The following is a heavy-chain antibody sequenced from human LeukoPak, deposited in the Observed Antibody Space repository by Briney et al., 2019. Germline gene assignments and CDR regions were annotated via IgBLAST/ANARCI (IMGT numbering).Heavy chain of an antibody. CDR2: ISGSGGST. V-gene: IGHV3-23*01. Sequence: GGSLRLSCAASGFTFSSYAMSWVRQAPGKGLEWVSAISGSGGSTYYADSVKGRFTISRDNSKNTLYLQMNSLRAEDTAFYYCARVNGHSKGDFDYWGQGILVVVSS. CDR3: ARVNGHSKGDFDY. J-gene: IGHJ4*02. D-gene: IGHD4-11*01. CDR1: GFTFSSYA.